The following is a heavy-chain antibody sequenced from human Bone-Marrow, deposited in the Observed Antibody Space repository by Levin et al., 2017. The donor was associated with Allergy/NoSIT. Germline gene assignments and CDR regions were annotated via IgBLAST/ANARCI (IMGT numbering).Heavy chain of an antibody. CDR2: IRSNANNYAT. CDR1: GFIFSGST. CDR3: ARWGGGDGYDVFDN. Sequence: GESLKISCAASGFIFSGSTMHWVRQASGKGLEWVGRIRSNANNYATEYAASVKGRFTISRDDSKNTAYLQMNSLKTEDTAVYYCARWGGGDGYDVFDNWGQGTLVTVSS. J-gene: IGHJ4*02. D-gene: IGHD5-24*01. V-gene: IGHV3-73*01.